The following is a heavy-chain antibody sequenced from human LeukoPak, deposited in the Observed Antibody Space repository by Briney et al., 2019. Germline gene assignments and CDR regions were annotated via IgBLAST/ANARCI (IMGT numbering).Heavy chain of an antibody. CDR3: ARAPSEGGPRRGPYYFDY. CDR2: IYHSGST. Sequence: PSETLSLTCTVSGGSISSGGYYWSWIRQPPGKGLEWIGYIYHSGSTYYNPSLKSRVTISVDRSKNQFSLKLSSVTAADTAVYYCARAPSEGGPRRGPYYFDYWGQGTLVTVSS. CDR1: GGSISSGGYY. J-gene: IGHJ4*02. V-gene: IGHV4-30-2*01. D-gene: IGHD1-1*01.